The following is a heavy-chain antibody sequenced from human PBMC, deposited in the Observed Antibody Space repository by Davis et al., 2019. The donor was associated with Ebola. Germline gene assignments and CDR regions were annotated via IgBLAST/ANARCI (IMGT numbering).Heavy chain of an antibody. CDR3: ARVDNWNRQSYFYGMDV. Sequence: GESLKVSCKASGYTFANSEIHWARQAPGQRLEWMGWINAANGNTKHLQKFQGRVTITRDTSASTVYMELTSLRSEDTAVYYCARVDNWNRQSYFYGMDVWGQGTTVTVSS. CDR1: GYTFANSE. CDR2: INAANGNT. V-gene: IGHV1-3*01. J-gene: IGHJ6*02. D-gene: IGHD1-20*01.